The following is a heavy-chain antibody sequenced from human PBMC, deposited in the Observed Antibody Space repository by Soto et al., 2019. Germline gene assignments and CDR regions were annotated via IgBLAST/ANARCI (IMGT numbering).Heavy chain of an antibody. CDR3: NIDPRGAFWSPLAES. CDR1: GFTFNNAW. Sequence: EVQLVESGGGLVKPGGSLTLSCAASGFTFNNAWMAWVRQAPGKGLEWVGHIKSKTDGETTDYAAPVKDRFTISREDSKNTVYLRLNGLKTGDTAVYYCNIDPRGAFWSPLAESWGQGTLVTVSS. V-gene: IGHV3-15*01. D-gene: IGHD3-3*01. CDR2: IKSKTDGETT. J-gene: IGHJ4*02.